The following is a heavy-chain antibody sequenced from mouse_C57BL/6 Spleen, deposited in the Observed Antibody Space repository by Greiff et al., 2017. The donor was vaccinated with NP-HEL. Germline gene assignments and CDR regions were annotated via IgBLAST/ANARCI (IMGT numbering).Heavy chain of an antibody. J-gene: IGHJ3*01. Sequence: EVKVVESGGDLVKPGGSLKLSCAASGFTFSSYGMSWVRQTPDKRLEWVATISSGGSYTYYQDSVKGRSTISRDNAKNTLYLQLSSLKSEDTAMYYCARHTGDYDPCAYWGKGTLVTVAA. CDR1: GFTFSSYG. CDR3: ARHTGDYDPCAY. CDR2: ISSGGSYT. V-gene: IGHV5-6*01. D-gene: IGHD2-4*01.